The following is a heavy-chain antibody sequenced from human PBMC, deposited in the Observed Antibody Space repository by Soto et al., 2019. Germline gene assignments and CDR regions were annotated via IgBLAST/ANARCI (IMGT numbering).Heavy chain of an antibody. D-gene: IGHD2-2*02. J-gene: IGHJ4*02. V-gene: IGHV3-30*18. CDR1: GITFNTYG. CDR3: AKSPNFYCSSPNCYKYYFDH. CDR2: ILFDGSET. Sequence: GGSLRLSCAAFGITFNTYGMHWVRQAPGKGLKWVAVILFDGSETYYVDSVKGRFTISKDNSKNTLYLQMNSLRPEDTAVYYCAKSPNFYCSSPNCYKYYFDHWGQGTRVTVSS.